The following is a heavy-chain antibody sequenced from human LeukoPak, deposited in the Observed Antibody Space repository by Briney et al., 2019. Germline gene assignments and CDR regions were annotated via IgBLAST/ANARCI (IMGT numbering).Heavy chain of an antibody. CDR1: GFTFDDYA. CDR3: AKDISGSYSSPIGY. D-gene: IGHD1-26*01. CDR2: ISWNSGSI. Sequence: GGSLRLSCAASGFTFDDYAMHWVRQAPGKGLEWVSGISWNSGSIGYADSVKGRFTISRDNAKNSLYLQMNSLRAEDTALYYCAKDISGSYSSPIGYWGQGTLVTVSS. J-gene: IGHJ4*02. V-gene: IGHV3-9*01.